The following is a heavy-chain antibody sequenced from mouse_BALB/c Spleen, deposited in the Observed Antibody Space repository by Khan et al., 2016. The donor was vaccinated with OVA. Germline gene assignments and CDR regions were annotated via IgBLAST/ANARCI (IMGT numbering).Heavy chain of an antibody. D-gene: IGHD1-1*01. Sequence: EVQLQESGPGLVKPSQSLSLTCTVTGYSITSDYAWDWIRQFPGNKLEWMGYISYGGSTSYNPSLQSRISITRDTSKNTFFLQFNSVTTEDTATYYCARKNYSGYAMDYWGQGTSVTVSS. V-gene: IGHV3-2*02. CDR2: ISYGGST. CDR3: ARKNYSGYAMDY. CDR1: GYSITSDYA. J-gene: IGHJ4*01.